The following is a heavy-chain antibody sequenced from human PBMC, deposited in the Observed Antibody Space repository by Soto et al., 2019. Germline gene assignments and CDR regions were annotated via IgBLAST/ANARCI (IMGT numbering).Heavy chain of an antibody. Sequence: GGLLRVWCGASGFTCVDYGRRRIRQAPGKGLVWVSRVNTDESRTSYADSVKGRFTISRDNAKNTLYLQMNSLRAEDTAVYYCARVLNGQWYFDYWGQGTPVPVSS. CDR2: VNTDESRT. CDR3: ARVLNGQWYFDY. D-gene: IGHD6-19*01. V-gene: IGHV3-74*01. CDR1: GFTCVDYG. J-gene: IGHJ4*02.